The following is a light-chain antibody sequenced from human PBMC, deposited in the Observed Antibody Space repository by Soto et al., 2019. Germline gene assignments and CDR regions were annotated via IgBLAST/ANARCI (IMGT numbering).Light chain of an antibody. Sequence: EIVLTQSPATLSLSPGERATLSCRASQSVTNYLAWYQQKPGQAPRLLIYDASSRASGIPARFSGSGSGTEFTLTISSLQSEDFAVYYCQQYNSWPLTFGGGTKVDI. J-gene: IGKJ4*01. V-gene: IGKV3D-15*01. CDR1: QSVTNY. CDR2: DAS. CDR3: QQYNSWPLT.